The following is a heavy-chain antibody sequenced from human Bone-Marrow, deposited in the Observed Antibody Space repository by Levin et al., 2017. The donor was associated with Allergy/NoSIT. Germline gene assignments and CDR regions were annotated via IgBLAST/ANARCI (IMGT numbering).Heavy chain of an antibody. Sequence: GGSLRLSCNGSAYSFHSYWIAWVRQMPGKGLEWMGIIYPGDSDTRYSPSFEGQVTISADKSTSTVYLQWSSLKASDTAMYYCARRLDCTTTPCQGFDHWGQGTLVTVSS. D-gene: IGHD2-8*01. J-gene: IGHJ4*02. CDR2: IYPGDSDT. CDR3: ARRLDCTTTPCQGFDH. CDR1: AYSFHSYW. V-gene: IGHV5-51*01.